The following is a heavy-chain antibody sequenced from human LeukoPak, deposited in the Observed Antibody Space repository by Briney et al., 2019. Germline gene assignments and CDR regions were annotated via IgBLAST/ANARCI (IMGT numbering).Heavy chain of an antibody. CDR1: GYTFTSYY. Sequence: ASVKVSCKASGYTFTSYYMHWVRQAPGQGLEWMGIINPSGGSTSYAQKFQGRVTMTRDTSTSTVYMELSSLRSEDTAVYYCARGAYYYDSSGYHEDYWGQGTLVTVSS. V-gene: IGHV1-46*01. CDR2: INPSGGST. J-gene: IGHJ4*02. D-gene: IGHD3-22*01. CDR3: ARGAYYYDSSGYHEDY.